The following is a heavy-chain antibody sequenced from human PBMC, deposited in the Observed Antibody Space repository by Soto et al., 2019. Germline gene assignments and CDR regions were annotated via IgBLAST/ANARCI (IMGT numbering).Heavy chain of an antibody. V-gene: IGHV3-15*07. J-gene: IGHJ5*02. CDR3: TTLGPS. Sequence: EVQLVESGGGWVKPGGSLTLPCVASGFTFVDAWMNWVRQAAGKGLEWVGHVKTKSEGETTDYAAPVKGRFTIWRDDSTNTLYLQMNSLKSEDTGKYFCTTLGPSWGQGTQVTVSS. CDR1: GFTFVDAW. CDR2: VKTKSEGETT.